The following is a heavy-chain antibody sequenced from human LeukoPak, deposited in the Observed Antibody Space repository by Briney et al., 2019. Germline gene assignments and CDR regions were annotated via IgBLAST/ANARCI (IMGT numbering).Heavy chain of an antibody. CDR2: ISFDGSNI. CDR1: GFIFSNYA. J-gene: IGHJ4*02. Sequence: GGSLRLSCAASGFIFSNYAMHWVRQAPGKGLDWVAVISFDGSNIYYADSAKGRFTISRDNSKNTLYLQMNSLRAEDTALYYCARGVRGEYFDYWGQGTLVTVSS. CDR3: ARGVRGEYFDY. D-gene: IGHD3-16*01. V-gene: IGHV3-30*04.